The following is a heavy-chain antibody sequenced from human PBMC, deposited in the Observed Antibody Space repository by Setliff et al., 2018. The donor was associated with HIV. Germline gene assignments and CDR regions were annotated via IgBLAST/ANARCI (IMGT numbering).Heavy chain of an antibody. D-gene: IGHD6-13*01. CDR1: DDSLSRSDFY. Sequence: SETLSLTCTVTDDSLSRSDFYWAWIRQPPEKGLEWVASIYDTGDTHYNPALKSRVTMSIDTSKNQISLKLNSVTAADTATYYCARSNPGITAGLLAYWGPGTLVTVSS. CDR2: IYDTGDT. CDR3: ARSNPGITAGLLAY. V-gene: IGHV4-39*07. J-gene: IGHJ4*02.